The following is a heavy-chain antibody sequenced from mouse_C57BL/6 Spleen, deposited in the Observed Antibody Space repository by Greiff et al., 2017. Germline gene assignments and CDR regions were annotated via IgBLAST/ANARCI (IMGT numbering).Heavy chain of an antibody. Sequence: VQLQQPGAGLVRPGTSVKLSCKASGYTFTSYWMHWVKQRPGQGLEWIGVIDPSDSYTNYNQKFKGKATLTVDTSASTAYMQLSSLTSEDSAVYYRARCRDYYGSSYRYAMDYWGQGTSVTVSS. D-gene: IGHD1-1*01. CDR3: ARCRDYYGSSYRYAMDY. J-gene: IGHJ4*01. CDR1: GYTFTSYW. CDR2: IDPSDSYT. V-gene: IGHV1-59*01.